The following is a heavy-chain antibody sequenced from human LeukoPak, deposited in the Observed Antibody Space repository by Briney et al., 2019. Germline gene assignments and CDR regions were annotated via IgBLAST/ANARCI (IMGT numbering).Heavy chain of an antibody. Sequence: GGSLRLSCAASGFTFTSYSMNWVRQAPGKGLEWVSTISGGGGSTYYADSVKGRFTISRDNSMNTLYLQVNSLRAEDTAVYYCAKGGKWDVTPFDYWGQGTLVTVSS. V-gene: IGHV3-23*01. D-gene: IGHD1-26*01. CDR3: AKGGKWDVTPFDY. J-gene: IGHJ4*02. CDR1: GFTFTSYS. CDR2: ISGGGGST.